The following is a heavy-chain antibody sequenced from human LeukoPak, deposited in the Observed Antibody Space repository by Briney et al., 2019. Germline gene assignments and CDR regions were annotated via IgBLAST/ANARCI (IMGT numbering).Heavy chain of an antibody. J-gene: IGHJ4*02. CDR3: ARLFDSPDY. Sequence: ASETLSLTCTVSGGSISSYYWSWIRQPPGKGLEWIGYIYYSGSTNYNPSLKSRVTISVDTSKNQFSLKLSPVTAADTAVYYCARLFDSPDYWGQGTLVTVSS. D-gene: IGHD3-9*01. CDR2: IYYSGST. CDR1: GGSISSYY. V-gene: IGHV4-59*01.